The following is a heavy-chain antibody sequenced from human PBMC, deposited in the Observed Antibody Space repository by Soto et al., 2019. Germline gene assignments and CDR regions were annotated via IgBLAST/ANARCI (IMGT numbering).Heavy chain of an antibody. D-gene: IGHD3-22*01. V-gene: IGHV4-4*02. J-gene: IGHJ4*02. Sequence: QVQLQESGPGLVKPSGTLSLTCAVSGGSISSNNWRSLVRQPPGKGLEWIGEIYHSGSTNYNPSLESRVTILVDKSKNKFSLNLSSVTAADTAVYYCARRTDYYASSGTFDYWGQGTLVTVSS. CDR1: GGSISSNNW. CDR3: ARRTDYYASSGTFDY. CDR2: IYHSGST.